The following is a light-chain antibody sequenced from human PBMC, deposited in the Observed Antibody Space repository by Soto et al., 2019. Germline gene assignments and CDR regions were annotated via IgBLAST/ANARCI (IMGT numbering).Light chain of an antibody. CDR3: CSYAGTSLFLV. J-gene: IGLJ2*01. Sequence: QSVLTQPASVSGSPGQSITIPCTGTSSDVGSYNLFSEDQHHKGKAPKLMLYEVYQRPSRISNRFSGSKSGNTSSLTIYGLQAEDESDYYCCSYAGTSLFLVLGGGTKLTVL. V-gene: IGLV2-23*02. CDR1: SSDVGSYNL. CDR2: EVY.